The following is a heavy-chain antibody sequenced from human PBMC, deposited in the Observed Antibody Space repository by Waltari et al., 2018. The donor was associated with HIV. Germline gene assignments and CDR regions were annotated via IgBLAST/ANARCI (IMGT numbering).Heavy chain of an antibody. CDR3: ARDSSQVHWFGESLAL. J-gene: IGHJ4*02. CDR2: ISYDGMKK. Sequence: QVQLVESGGGVVQPGDVLRLSCAASGPDFGSDGMHWVRQAPGKGVELWAGISYDGMKKYYGDYLRGRLTISRDNSKKTLYLQMNTLRPEDTAIYFCARDSSQVHWFGESLALWGQGTLVIVSS. D-gene: IGHD3-10*01. CDR1: GPDFGSDG. V-gene: IGHV3-30*03.